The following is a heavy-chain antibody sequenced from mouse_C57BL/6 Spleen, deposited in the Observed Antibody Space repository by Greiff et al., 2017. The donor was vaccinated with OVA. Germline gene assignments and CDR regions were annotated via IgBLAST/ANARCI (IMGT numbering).Heavy chain of an antibody. V-gene: IGHV3-6*01. Sequence: DVQLQESGPGLVKPSQSLSLTCSVTGYSIPSGYYWNWIRQFPGNKLEWMGYISYDGSNNYNPSLKNRISITRDTSKNQFFLKLNSVTTEDTATYYCARVGSSYVDYWGQGTTLTVSS. D-gene: IGHD1-1*01. CDR2: ISYDGSN. CDR3: ARVGSSYVDY. CDR1: GYSIPSGYY. J-gene: IGHJ2*01.